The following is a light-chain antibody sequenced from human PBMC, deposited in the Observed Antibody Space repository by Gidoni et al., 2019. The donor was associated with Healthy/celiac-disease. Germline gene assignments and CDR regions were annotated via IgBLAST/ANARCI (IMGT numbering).Light chain of an antibody. CDR2: LGS. V-gene: IGKV2-28*01. CDR1: QSLLHSNGYNY. J-gene: IGKJ4*01. Sequence: TQSPLPLLVTPGEPASISCRSSQSLLHSNGYNYLDWYLQKPGQSPQLLIYLGSNRASGVPDRFSGSGSGTDFTLKISRVEAEDVGVYYCMQALQTPLTFGGGTKVEIK. CDR3: MQALQTPLT.